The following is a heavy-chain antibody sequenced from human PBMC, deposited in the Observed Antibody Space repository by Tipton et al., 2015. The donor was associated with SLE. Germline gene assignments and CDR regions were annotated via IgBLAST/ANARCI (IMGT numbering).Heavy chain of an antibody. CDR3: ARDTRDWFLSES. CDR2: IFYSGTT. CDR1: GGSISSSSYH. D-gene: IGHD3-9*01. J-gene: IGHJ4*02. Sequence: SLTCTVSGGSISSSSYHWDWIRRPPGKGLEWIGYIFYSGTTNYHPSLRGRVSISVDTSKNQLSLKLNSVTAADTAVYYCARDTRDWFLSESWGQGALVTVSS. V-gene: IGHV4-61*05.